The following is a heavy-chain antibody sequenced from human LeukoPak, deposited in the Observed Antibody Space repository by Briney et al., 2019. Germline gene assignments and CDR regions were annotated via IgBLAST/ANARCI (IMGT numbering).Heavy chain of an antibody. CDR2: ISYDGSNK. CDR3: AKSLPYSRYRVQGYYAFDI. Sequence: PGRSLRLSCAASGFTFSSYGMHWVRQAPGKGLEWVAVISYDGSNKYYADSVKGRFTIFKDNSKNTLYLQMNSLRAEDTAVYYCAKSLPYSRYRVQGYYAFDIWGQGTMVTVSS. V-gene: IGHV3-30*18. J-gene: IGHJ3*02. D-gene: IGHD3-10*01. CDR1: GFTFSSYG.